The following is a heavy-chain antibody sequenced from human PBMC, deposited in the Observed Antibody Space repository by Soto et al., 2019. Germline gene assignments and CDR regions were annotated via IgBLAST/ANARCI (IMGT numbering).Heavy chain of an antibody. CDR1: GVSITGDGYY. CDR2: ILYSGST. J-gene: IGHJ5*02. V-gene: IGHV4-31*03. D-gene: IGHD2-15*01. CDR3: ASGGSSVHWFDP. Sequence: QVHLQESGPGLVKPSQTLSLTCTVSGVSITGDGYYYSWIRQPPGKGLEWLGYILYSGSTLSNPSLRSRLTLSADTSKNHLSLNLNSVTAADTAVYYCASGGSSVHWFDPWGPGILVTVSS.